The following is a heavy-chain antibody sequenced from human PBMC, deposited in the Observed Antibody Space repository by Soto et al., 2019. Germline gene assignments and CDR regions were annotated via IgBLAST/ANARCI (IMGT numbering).Heavy chain of an antibody. V-gene: IGHV1-18*01. CDR3: ARVRLAGVRGVITWFDP. CDR1: GYTFTSYG. CDR2: ISAYNGNT. Sequence: ASVKVSCKASGYTFTSYGISWVRQAPGQGLEWMGWISAYNGNTNYAQKLQGRVTMTTDTSTSTAYMELRSLRSDDTAVYYCARVRLAGVRGVITWFDPWGQGTLVTVSS. J-gene: IGHJ5*02. D-gene: IGHD3-10*01.